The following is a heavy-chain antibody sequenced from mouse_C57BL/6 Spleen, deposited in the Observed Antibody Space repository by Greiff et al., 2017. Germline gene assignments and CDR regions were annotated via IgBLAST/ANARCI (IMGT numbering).Heavy chain of an antibody. CDR2: IDPSDSYT. CDR1: GYTFTSYW. Sequence: QVQLQQPGAELVMPGASVKLSCKASGYTFTSYWMHWVKQRPGQGLEWIGEIDPSDSYTNYNQKFKGKSTLTVDKSSSTAYMQLSSLTSEDSAVYYCARGEAAQATYAMDYWGQGTSVTVSS. V-gene: IGHV1-69*01. D-gene: IGHD3-2*02. J-gene: IGHJ4*01. CDR3: ARGEAAQATYAMDY.